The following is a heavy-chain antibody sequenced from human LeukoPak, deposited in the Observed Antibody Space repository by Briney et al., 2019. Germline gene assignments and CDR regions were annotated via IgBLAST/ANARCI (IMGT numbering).Heavy chain of an antibody. CDR1: GFTFSTYS. D-gene: IGHD1-26*01. Sequence: GGSLRLSCAASGFTFSTYSMRWVRQAPGKGLEWVSSISSSSSYIYYADSVKGRFTISRDNAKKSLYLQMNSLRAEDTAVYYCARAYSGSYGLGYYYMDVWGKGTTVTISS. V-gene: IGHV3-21*01. J-gene: IGHJ6*03. CDR2: ISSSSSYI. CDR3: ARAYSGSYGLGYYYMDV.